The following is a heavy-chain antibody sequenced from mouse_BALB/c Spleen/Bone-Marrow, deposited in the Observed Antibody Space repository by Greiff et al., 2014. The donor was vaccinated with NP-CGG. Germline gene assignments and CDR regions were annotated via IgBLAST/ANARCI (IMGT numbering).Heavy chain of an antibody. CDR2: IDTANGNT. V-gene: IGHV14-3*02. Sequence: EVMLVESGAELVKPGASVKLSCTASGFNIKDTYMHWVKQRPEQGLEWIGRIDTANGNTKYDPKFQGKATITADTSSNTAYLQLSSLTSEDTAVYYCASYYYGSSLFAYWGQGTLVTVSA. D-gene: IGHD1-1*01. CDR1: GFNIKDTY. CDR3: ASYYYGSSLFAY. J-gene: IGHJ3*01.